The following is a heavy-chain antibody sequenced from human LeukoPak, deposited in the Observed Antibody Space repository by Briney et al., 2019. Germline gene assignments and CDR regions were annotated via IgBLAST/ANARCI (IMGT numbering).Heavy chain of an antibody. J-gene: IGHJ4*02. D-gene: IGHD5-18*01. Sequence: PGGSLRLSCAASGFTFSSYGMHWVRQAPGKGLEWVAVIWYDGSNKYYVDSVKGRFTISRDNSKNTLYLQMNSLRAEDTAVYYCARDGGSYGLDYWGQGTLVTVSS. CDR3: ARDGGSYGLDY. V-gene: IGHV3-33*01. CDR2: IWYDGSNK. CDR1: GFTFSSYG.